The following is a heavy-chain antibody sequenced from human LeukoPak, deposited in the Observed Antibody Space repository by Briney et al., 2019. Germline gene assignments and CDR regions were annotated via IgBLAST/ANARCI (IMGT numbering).Heavy chain of an antibody. CDR1: GGTFSSYA. CDR2: IIPILGIA. Sequence: GASVKVSCKAPGGTFSSYAISWVRQAPGQGLEWMGRIIPILGIANYAQKFQGRVTITADKSTSTAYMEPSSLRSEDTAVYYCASPVKVFGRGMDVWGQGTTVTVSS. J-gene: IGHJ6*02. D-gene: IGHD3-10*01. CDR3: ASPVKVFGRGMDV. V-gene: IGHV1-69*04.